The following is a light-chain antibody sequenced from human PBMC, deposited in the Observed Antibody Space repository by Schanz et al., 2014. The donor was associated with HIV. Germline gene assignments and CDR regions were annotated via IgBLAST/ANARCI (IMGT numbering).Light chain of an antibody. CDR1: SSDVGGYNY. Sequence: QSALTQPASVSGSPGQSITISCTGTSSDVGGYNYVSWYQQHPGKAPKLMIYEVTKRPSGVPDRFSGSKSGNTASLTVSGLQAEDEADYYCCSYAGSSTGVVFGGGTKLTVL. J-gene: IGLJ2*01. V-gene: IGLV2-14*01. CDR2: EVT. CDR3: CSYAGSSTGVV.